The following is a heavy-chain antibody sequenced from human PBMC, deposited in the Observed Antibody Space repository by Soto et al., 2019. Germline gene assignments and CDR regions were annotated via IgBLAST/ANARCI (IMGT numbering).Heavy chain of an antibody. CDR1: GFTFSSHD. CDR3: AKPRSTVTTLYDFDY. V-gene: IGHV3-23*01. CDR2: ISGSGGST. D-gene: IGHD4-4*01. Sequence: LSLSCAAPGFTFSSHDMSWDRQAPGKGLEWASAISGSGGSTYYADSVKGRLTISRDNSKNTLYLQMNSLRAEDTAVYYCAKPRSTVTTLYDFDYWGHGTLVPVSS. J-gene: IGHJ4*01.